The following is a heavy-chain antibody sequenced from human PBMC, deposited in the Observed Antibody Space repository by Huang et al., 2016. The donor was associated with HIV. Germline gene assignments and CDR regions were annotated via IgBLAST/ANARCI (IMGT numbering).Heavy chain of an antibody. D-gene: IGHD5-18*01. V-gene: IGHV3-30-3*01. Sequence: QVQLVESGGGVVQPGRSLRLSCAASGFPFNNHAMDWVRPAPGKGLDWVAVISNDGSSNYYADSVKGRFTISRDSSKSTLFLHMTSLRTEDTAVYYCARAKDTWDAYDIWGQGTMVSVSS. J-gene: IGHJ3*02. CDR2: ISNDGSSN. CDR3: ARAKDTWDAYDI. CDR1: GFPFNNHA.